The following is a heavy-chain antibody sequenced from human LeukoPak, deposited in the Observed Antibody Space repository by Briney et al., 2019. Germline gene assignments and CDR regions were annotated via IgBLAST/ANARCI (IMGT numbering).Heavy chain of an antibody. Sequence: SETLSLTCTVPGGSISSGPYYWNWIRQPAGKGLEWIGRFYSSGNTNYNPSLKSRVTISLDTSKNQFSLRLSSVTAADTAVYYCARAPYDGYKLDYWGQGTLVTVSS. CDR2: FYSSGNT. V-gene: IGHV4-61*02. CDR1: GGSISSGPYY. D-gene: IGHD5-24*01. J-gene: IGHJ4*02. CDR3: ARAPYDGYKLDY.